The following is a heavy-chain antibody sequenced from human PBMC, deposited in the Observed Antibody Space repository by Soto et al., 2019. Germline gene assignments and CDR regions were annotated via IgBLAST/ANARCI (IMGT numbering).Heavy chain of an antibody. Sequence: PGGSLRLSCAASGVTFSSYAMSWVRQAPGKGLEWVSGISGSGGRTNYADSVKGRFTISRDNSKNTLFLQMNSLRAEDTAVYYCAKDLGYCSGAGGSGPSYGMDVCGQGTTVTVS. CDR1: GVTFSSYA. V-gene: IGHV3-23*01. D-gene: IGHD2-15*01. CDR3: AKDLGYCSGAGGSGPSYGMDV. CDR2: ISGSGGRT. J-gene: IGHJ6*02.